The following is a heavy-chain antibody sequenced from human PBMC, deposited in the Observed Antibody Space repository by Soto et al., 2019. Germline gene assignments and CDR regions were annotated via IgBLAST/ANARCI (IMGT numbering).Heavy chain of an antibody. J-gene: IGHJ5*02. CDR1: GCSIRSSGYY. D-gene: IGHD2-2*02. CDR2: IYYSGST. V-gene: IGHV4-31*03. Sequence: TLSVPSPVTGCSIRSSGYYWSWIRQHPGKGLEWIGHIYYSGSTYYNPSLKSRVTISVDTSKNQFSLKLSSVTAADTAVYYCVRLRYCSSTSCHRFDPWGQGTLVTVSS. CDR3: VRLRYCSSTSCHRFDP.